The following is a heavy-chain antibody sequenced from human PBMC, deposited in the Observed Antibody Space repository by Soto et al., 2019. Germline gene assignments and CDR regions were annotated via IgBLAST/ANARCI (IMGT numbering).Heavy chain of an antibody. CDR1: GGSFSTFA. Sequence: QVQLVQSGAEVKKPGSSVKVSCKASGGSFSTFAISWVRQAPGQGLEWMGGIIPIFNTAMYTQKFQGRVTIIADESTSTAYMELSSLRSEDTAVYYCARDHPLARGNNWFDPWGQGTLVTVSS. V-gene: IGHV1-69*01. D-gene: IGHD5-12*01. CDR3: ARDHPLARGNNWFDP. J-gene: IGHJ5*02. CDR2: IIPIFNTA.